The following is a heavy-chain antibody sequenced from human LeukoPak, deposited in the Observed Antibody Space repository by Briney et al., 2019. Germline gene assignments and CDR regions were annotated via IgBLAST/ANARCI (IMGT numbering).Heavy chain of an antibody. D-gene: IGHD3-10*01. J-gene: IGHJ6*03. CDR1: GGSISSSSYY. Sequence: SETLSLTCTVSGGSISSSSYYWGWIRQPPGKGLEWIGSIYYSGSTYYNPSLKSRVTISVDKSKNQFSLKLSSVTAADTAVYYCARDRMVRGVIAWDYYYYMDVWGKGTTVTVSS. CDR2: IYYSGST. V-gene: IGHV4-39*07. CDR3: ARDRMVRGVIAWDYYYYMDV.